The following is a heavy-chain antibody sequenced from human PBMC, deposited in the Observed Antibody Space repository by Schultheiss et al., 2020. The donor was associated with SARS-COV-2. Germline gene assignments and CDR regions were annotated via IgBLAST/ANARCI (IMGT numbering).Heavy chain of an antibody. CDR3: ASEYDYGDYGPFNY. CDR2: VFYRGGT. V-gene: IGHV4-59*12. Sequence: SETLSLTCTVSGGSISSYYWSWIRQPPGKGLEWIGYVFYRGGTSYNPSLKSRVTMSVDTSKNQFSLKLSSVTAADTAVYYCASEYDYGDYGPFNYWGQGTLVTVSS. J-gene: IGHJ4*02. CDR1: GGSISSYY. D-gene: IGHD4-17*01.